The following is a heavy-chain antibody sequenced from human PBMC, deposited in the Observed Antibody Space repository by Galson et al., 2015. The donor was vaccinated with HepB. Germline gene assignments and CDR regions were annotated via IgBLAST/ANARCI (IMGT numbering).Heavy chain of an antibody. J-gene: IGHJ6*02. Sequence: SLRLSCAASGFTFSSYAMHWVRQAPGKGLEWVAVISYDGSNKYYADSVKGRFTISRDNSKNTLYLQMNSLRAEDTAVYYCAREREDYGDYVYYYYYGMDVWGQGTTVTVSS. CDR3: AREREDYGDYVYYYYYGMDV. CDR1: GFTFSSYA. V-gene: IGHV3-30*04. D-gene: IGHD4-17*01. CDR2: ISYDGSNK.